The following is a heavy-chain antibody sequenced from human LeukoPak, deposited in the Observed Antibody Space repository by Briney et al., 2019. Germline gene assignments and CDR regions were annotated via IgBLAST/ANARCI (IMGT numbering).Heavy chain of an antibody. CDR2: MALSGGPT. CDR1: GFTFSAYA. CDR3: AKDGYCSSTSCYGRFEY. D-gene: IGHD2-2*03. Sequence: GGSLRLSCAASGFTFSAYAMAWVRRPPGRGLEWVSTMALSGGPTHYADSVKGRFTISRDNSKNTLYLQMNSLRAEDTAVYYCAKDGYCSSTSCYGRFEYWGQGTLVTVSS. J-gene: IGHJ4*02. V-gene: IGHV3-23*01.